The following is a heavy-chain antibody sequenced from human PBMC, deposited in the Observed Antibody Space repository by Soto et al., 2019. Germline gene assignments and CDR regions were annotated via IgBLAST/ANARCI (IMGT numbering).Heavy chain of an antibody. V-gene: IGHV4-59*01. CDR2: FHFSGST. J-gene: IGHJ4*01. CDR3: ARASGYSYGYDDFFDN. Sequence: QVQLQESGPGLVKPSETLYLTCTVSGGSINGYYWTWLRQSPTNGLEWIGYFHFSGSTKYNPSLESRLTISSDTSKNQLSLTLSSVTAADTAVYYCARASGYSYGYDDFFDNWGQGTLANVSS. CDR1: GGSINGYY. D-gene: IGHD5-18*01.